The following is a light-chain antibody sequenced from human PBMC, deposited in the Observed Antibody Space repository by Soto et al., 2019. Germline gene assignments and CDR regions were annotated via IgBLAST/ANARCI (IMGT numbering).Light chain of an antibody. V-gene: IGKV3-20*01. CDR2: GAS. Sequence: EIRVSQSPSTLSLSMGERATLSCRASQSVASRNLAWYQQKSGQAPRFLIYGASSRDIHTPVRFSGSGSGTDFTLTISGLEPEDFAVYYCQHFGNSLWTFGQANKVHI. J-gene: IGKJ1*01. CDR3: QHFGNSLWT. CDR1: QSVASRN.